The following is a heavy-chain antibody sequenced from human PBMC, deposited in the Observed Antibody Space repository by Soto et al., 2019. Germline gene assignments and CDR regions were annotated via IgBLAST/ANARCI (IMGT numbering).Heavy chain of an antibody. Sequence: ASVKVSCKASGYTLTGYYMHWVRQAPGQGLEWMGWINPNSGGTNYAQKFQGWVTMTRDTSISTAYMELSRLRSDDTAVYYCGRGGGYSYGYRAYYYYMDVWGKGTTVTVSS. CDR2: INPNSGGT. CDR3: GRGGGYSYGYRAYYYYMDV. CDR1: GYTLTGYY. D-gene: IGHD5-18*01. J-gene: IGHJ6*03. V-gene: IGHV1-2*04.